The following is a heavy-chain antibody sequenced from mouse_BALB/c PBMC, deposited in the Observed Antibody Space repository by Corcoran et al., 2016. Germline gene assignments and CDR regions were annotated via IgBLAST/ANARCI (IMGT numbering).Heavy chain of an antibody. Sequence: QIQLVQSGPELKKPGETVKISCKASGYTFTNYGMNWVKQAPGKGLKWMGWINTYTGEPTYADDFKGRFDFSLETSASTAYLQINNLKNEDIATYFCARGLLITTVGAYYAMDYWGQGTSVTVSS. CDR3: ARGLLITTVGAYYAMDY. V-gene: IGHV9-1*02. CDR2: INTYTGEP. CDR1: GYTFTNYG. J-gene: IGHJ4*01. D-gene: IGHD1-1*01.